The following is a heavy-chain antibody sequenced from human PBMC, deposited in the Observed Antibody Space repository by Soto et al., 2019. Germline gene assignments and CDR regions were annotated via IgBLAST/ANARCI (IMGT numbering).Heavy chain of an antibody. CDR1: GFTFSTYW. D-gene: IGHD3-16*01. Sequence: PGGSLRLSCAASGFTFSTYWMHWGRQPPGKGLVWVSRIKTDGSVTTYADSVKGRFTISRDNAKNTLYLQMNTLRAEDTAVYYCARDLGGSHDYWGRGTLVTVSS. J-gene: IGHJ4*02. CDR3: ARDLGGSHDY. V-gene: IGHV3-74*01. CDR2: IKTDGSVT.